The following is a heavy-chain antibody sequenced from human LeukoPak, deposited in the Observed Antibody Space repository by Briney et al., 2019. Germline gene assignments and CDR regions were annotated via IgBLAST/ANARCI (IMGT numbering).Heavy chain of an antibody. CDR1: GFTFSDYW. CDR3: ARDRGPRTGFMVREAYDY. D-gene: IGHD3-10*01. V-gene: IGHV3-74*01. Sequence: GGSLSLSCAASGFTFSDYWIHWVRHAPGKGLVWVSRINTVGSITNYAASVKGRFSISRDNAKNTLYLQMSSLRAEDTAVYYCARDRGPRTGFMVREAYDYWGQGTLVTVSS. J-gene: IGHJ4*02. CDR2: INTVGSIT.